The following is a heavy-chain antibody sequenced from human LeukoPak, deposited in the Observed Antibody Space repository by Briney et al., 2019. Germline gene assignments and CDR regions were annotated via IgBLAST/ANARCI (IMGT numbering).Heavy chain of an antibody. CDR1: GYTFTSYG. J-gene: IGHJ4*02. Sequence: VASVKVSFTASGYTFTSYGISWVRQAPGQGLEWMGWISAYNGNTNYAQKLQGRVTMTTDTSTSTAYMELRSLRSDDTAVYYCARERGATILYYFDYWGQGTLVTVSS. CDR2: ISAYNGNT. CDR3: ARERGATILYYFDY. V-gene: IGHV1-18*01. D-gene: IGHD5-12*01.